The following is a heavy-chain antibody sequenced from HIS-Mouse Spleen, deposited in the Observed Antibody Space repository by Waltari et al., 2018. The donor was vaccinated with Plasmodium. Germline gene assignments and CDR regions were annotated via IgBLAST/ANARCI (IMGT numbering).Heavy chain of an antibody. D-gene: IGHD4-17*01. CDR1: GYSFTSYW. V-gene: IGHV5-51*01. CDR2: NNPGDSDT. CDR3: ARRDYGSYWYFDL. Sequence: EVQLVQSGAEVKKLGESLKISCKCSGYSFTSYWVGWVRQMPGKGLEWRGINNPGDSDTRYSPSVPGKVTTSADKSISTAYLQWSSLKASDTAMYYCARRDYGSYWYFDLWGRGTLVTVSS. J-gene: IGHJ2*01.